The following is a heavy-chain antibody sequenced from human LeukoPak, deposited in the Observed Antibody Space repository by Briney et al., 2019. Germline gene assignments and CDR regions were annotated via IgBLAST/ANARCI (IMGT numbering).Heavy chain of an antibody. CDR2: ISYDGSNK. D-gene: IGHD3-9*01. Sequence: GGSLRLSCAASGFTFSSYAMHWVRQAPGKGLEWVAVISYDGSNKYYADSVKGRFTISRDNSKNTLYLQMNSLRAEDTAVYYCARGVGGHFYDILTVYYPPGFDYWGQGTLVTVSS. J-gene: IGHJ4*02. CDR3: ARGVGGHFYDILTVYYPPGFDY. V-gene: IGHV3-30*01. CDR1: GFTFSSYA.